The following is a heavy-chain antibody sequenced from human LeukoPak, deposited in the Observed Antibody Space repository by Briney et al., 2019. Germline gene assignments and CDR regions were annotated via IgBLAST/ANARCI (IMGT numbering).Heavy chain of an antibody. D-gene: IGHD6-19*01. Sequence: GGTLRLSCAASGFTFSSYGMSSVRQAPGKRLEWVSAICGRGDSTYYADSVKGRFTLSRDNSQSTLYLHMNSLRAENTRLYYSAKYRQWLGEFDYWGQGTLVTVSS. V-gene: IGHV3-23*01. CDR2: ICGRGDST. J-gene: IGHJ4*02. CDR1: GFTFSSYG. CDR3: AKYRQWLGEFDY.